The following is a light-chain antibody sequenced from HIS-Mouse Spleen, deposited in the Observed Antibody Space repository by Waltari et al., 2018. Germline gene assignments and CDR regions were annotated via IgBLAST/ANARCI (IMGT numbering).Light chain of an antibody. V-gene: IGLV3-10*01. CDR2: EDS. J-gene: IGLJ2*01. CDR3: YSTDSSGNHRV. CDR1: ALPKKY. Sequence: SYELTQPPSVSVSPGQTARITCSGDALPKKYAYWYQQKSGQALVLVTYEDSKRPSGIPEGFAGSSSGTMATLTISGAQVEDEADYYCYSTDSSGNHRVFGGGTKLTVL.